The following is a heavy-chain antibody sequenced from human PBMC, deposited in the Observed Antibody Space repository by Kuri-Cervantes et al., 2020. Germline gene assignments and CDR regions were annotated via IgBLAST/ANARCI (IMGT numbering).Heavy chain of an antibody. CDR1: GFTFSSYA. Sequence: GGSLRLSCAASGFTFSSYAMSWVRQAPGKGLEWVAVISYDGSNKYYADSVKGRFTISRDNSKNTLYLQMNSLRAEDTAVYYCARSELDSGSPYYYYYGMDVWGQGTTVTVSS. V-gene: IGHV3-30*03. CDR2: ISYDGSNK. D-gene: IGHD1-26*01. CDR3: ARSELDSGSPYYYYYGMDV. J-gene: IGHJ6*02.